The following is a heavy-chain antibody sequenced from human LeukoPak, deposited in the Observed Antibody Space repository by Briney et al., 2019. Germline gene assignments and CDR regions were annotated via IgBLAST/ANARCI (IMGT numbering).Heavy chain of an antibody. V-gene: IGHV1-8*01. CDR1: GYTFTSSD. J-gene: IGHJ5*02. CDR2: MNPNSGNT. CDR3: ARARNDGYNYWFDP. Sequence: HEASVKVSCKASGYTFTSSDINWVRQATGQGLEWMGWMNPNSGNTDYAQKFQGRVTMTRNTSISTAYMELSSLRSEDTAVYYCARARNDGYNYWFDPWGQGTLVTVSS. D-gene: IGHD3-22*01.